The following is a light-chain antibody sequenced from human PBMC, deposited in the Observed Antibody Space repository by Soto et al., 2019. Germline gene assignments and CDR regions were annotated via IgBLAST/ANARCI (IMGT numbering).Light chain of an antibody. CDR2: ANN. Sequence: QSVLTQPPSASGTPGQRVTVSCSGSTSNIGTNAVNWFQHLPGSAPKLLIYANNNRPSGVPDRFSGSKSGTSASLAITGLQAEDEADYYCQSYDPTLNVVFGGGTKLTVL. J-gene: IGLJ2*01. CDR1: TSNIGTNA. V-gene: IGLV1-44*01. CDR3: QSYDPTLNVV.